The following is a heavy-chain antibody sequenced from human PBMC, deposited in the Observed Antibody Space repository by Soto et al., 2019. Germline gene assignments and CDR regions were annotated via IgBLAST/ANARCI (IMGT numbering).Heavy chain of an antibody. J-gene: IGHJ5*02. CDR2: IIPIFGTA. D-gene: IGHD5-18*01. CDR3: ARGGGLRGYSRWGPFDP. Sequence: QVQLVQSGAEVKKPGSSVKVSCKASGGTFSSYAISWVRQAPGQGLEWMGGIIPIFGTANYAQKFQGRVTITADESTSTAYRELSSLRSEDTAVYYCARGGGLRGYSRWGPFDPWGQGTLVTVSS. CDR1: GGTFSSYA. V-gene: IGHV1-69*01.